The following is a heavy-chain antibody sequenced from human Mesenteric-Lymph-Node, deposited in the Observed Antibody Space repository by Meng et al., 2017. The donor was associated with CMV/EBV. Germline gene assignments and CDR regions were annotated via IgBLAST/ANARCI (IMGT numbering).Heavy chain of an antibody. CDR3: AHTPNYDFWTMKNFDY. D-gene: IGHD3-3*01. V-gene: IGHV2-5*01. J-gene: IGHJ4*02. CDR1: GFSLSTSGVG. CDR2: IYWNDDK. Sequence: SGPTLVKPTQTLTLTCTFSGFSLSTSGVGVGWIRQPPGKALEWLALIYWNDDKRYSPSLKSRLTITKDTSKNQVVLTMTNMDPVDTATYFCAHTPNYDFWTMKNFDYWGQGTLVTVSS.